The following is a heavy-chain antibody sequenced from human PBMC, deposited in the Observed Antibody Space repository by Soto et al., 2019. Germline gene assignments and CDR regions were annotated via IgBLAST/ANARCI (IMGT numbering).Heavy chain of an antibody. CDR1: GFTFSSYA. V-gene: IGHV3-23*01. D-gene: IGHD2-15*01. CDR2: ISGSGGST. Sequence: HPGGSLRLSCAASGFTFSSYAMSWVRQAPGKGLEWVSAISGSGGSTYYADSVKGRFTISRDNSKNTLYLQMNSLRAEDTAVYYCAKGDIVLVRPCMFDPWGQGTLVTVSS. CDR3: AKGDIVLVRPCMFDP. J-gene: IGHJ5*02.